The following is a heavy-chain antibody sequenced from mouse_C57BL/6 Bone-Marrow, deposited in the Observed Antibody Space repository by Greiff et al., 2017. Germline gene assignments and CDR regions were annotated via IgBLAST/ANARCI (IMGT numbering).Heavy chain of an antibody. CDR3: AREEECLRLWDY. CDR2: IDPSDSYT. CDR1: GYTFTSYW. Sequence: QVQLQQPGAELVMPGASVKLSCKASGYTFTSYWMHWVKQRPGQGLEWIGEIDPSDSYTNYNQKFKGKSTLTVDKSSSTAYMQLSSLTSEDSAVYYCAREEECLRLWDYWGQGTTLTVSS. D-gene: IGHD2-12*01. J-gene: IGHJ2*01. V-gene: IGHV1-69*01.